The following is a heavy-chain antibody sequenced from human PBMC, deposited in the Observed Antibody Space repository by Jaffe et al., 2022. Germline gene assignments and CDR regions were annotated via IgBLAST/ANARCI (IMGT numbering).Heavy chain of an antibody. J-gene: IGHJ6*03. V-gene: IGHV3-49*04. Sequence: EVQLVESGGGLVQPGRSLRLSCTASGFTFGDYAMSWVRQAPGKGLEWVGFIRSKAYGGTTEYAASVKGRFTISRDDSKSIAYLQMNSLKTEDTAVYYCEATVTTPLPYYYYMDVWGKGTTVTVSS. CDR1: GFTFGDYA. CDR3: EATVTTPLPYYYYMDV. CDR2: IRSKAYGGTT. D-gene: IGHD4-17*01.